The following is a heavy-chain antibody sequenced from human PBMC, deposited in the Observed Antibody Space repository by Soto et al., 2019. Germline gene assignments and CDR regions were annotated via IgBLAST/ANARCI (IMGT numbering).Heavy chain of an antibody. CDR3: AKDLIFGVAGAGYFDY. J-gene: IGHJ4*02. V-gene: IGHV3-23*01. D-gene: IGHD3-3*01. Sequence: VQLLESGGGLVQPGGSLRLSCAASGFTFSSYAMSWVRQAPGKGLEWVSAISGSGGGTYYADSVKGRFTISRDNSKNTLYLQMNSLRAEDTAVYYCAKDLIFGVAGAGYFDYWGQGTLVTVSS. CDR2: ISGSGGGT. CDR1: GFTFSSYA.